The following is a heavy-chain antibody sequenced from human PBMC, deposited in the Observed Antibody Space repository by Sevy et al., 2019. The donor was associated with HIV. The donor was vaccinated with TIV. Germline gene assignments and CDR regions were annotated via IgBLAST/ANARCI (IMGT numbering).Heavy chain of an antibody. J-gene: IGHJ4*02. V-gene: IGHV1-2*02. CDR1: GYTFTGYY. Sequence: ASVKVSCKASGYTFTGYYMHWVRQAPGQGLEWMGGINPNSGGTNYAQKFQGRVTMTRDTSISTAYMELSRLRSDDTAVYYCARYYYGSGSLGYDYWGQGTLVTVSS. CDR2: INPNSGGT. D-gene: IGHD3-10*01. CDR3: ARYYYGSGSLGYDY.